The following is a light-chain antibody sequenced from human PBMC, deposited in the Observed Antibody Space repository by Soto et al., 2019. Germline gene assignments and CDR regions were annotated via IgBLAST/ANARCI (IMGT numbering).Light chain of an antibody. J-gene: IGKJ3*01. CDR2: HSS. Sequence: VLTQSPATLSVSPGEGATLSCRASQSVGRSLAWYQQKPGQTPRLLMFHSSTRATDIPAKFSGSGSGTEFTLTISSLQSEDFAIFYCQQYDEWPLTFGPGTKVEI. CDR3: QQYDEWPLT. CDR1: QSVGRS. V-gene: IGKV3-15*01.